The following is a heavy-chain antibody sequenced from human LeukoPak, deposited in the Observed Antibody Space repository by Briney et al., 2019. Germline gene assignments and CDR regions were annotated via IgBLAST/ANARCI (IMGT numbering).Heavy chain of an antibody. CDR2: IYHNGNT. D-gene: IGHD5-18*01. J-gene: IGHJ4*02. Sequence: PSETLSLTCAVSGGSISSGGYSWSWIRQPPGKGLEWIGYIYHNGNTYYSPSLKSRVTISVDRSRNQLSLKLSSVTAADTAMYYCASGGYSYGFDYWGQGTLVTVSS. CDR1: GGSISSGGYS. CDR3: ASGGYSYGFDY. V-gene: IGHV4-30-2*01.